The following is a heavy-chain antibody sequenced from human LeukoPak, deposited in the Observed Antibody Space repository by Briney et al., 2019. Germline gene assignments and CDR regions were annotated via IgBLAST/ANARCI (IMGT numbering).Heavy chain of an antibody. V-gene: IGHV1-69*06. CDR2: IIPIFGTA. CDR1: GGTFSSYA. D-gene: IGHD3-10*01. J-gene: IGHJ5*02. CDR3: ARGDITMVRGVIIPSRFDP. Sequence: SVKVSCKASGGTFSSYAISWVRQAPGQGLEWMGGIIPIFGTANYAQKFQGRVTITADKSTSTAYMELSSLRSEDTAVYYCARGDITMVRGVIIPSRFDPWGQGTLVIVSS.